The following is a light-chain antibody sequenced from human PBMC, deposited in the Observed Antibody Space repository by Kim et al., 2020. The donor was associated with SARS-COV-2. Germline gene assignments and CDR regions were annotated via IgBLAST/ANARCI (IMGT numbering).Light chain of an antibody. CDR2: GAM. V-gene: IGKV1-39*01. CDR3: QQSYNIPWT. J-gene: IGKJ1*01. CDR1: QSIGSS. Sequence: DIQMTQSPSSLSASVGDRVSITCRASQSIGSSLHWYQYIPGKAPKLLIHGAMSLRSGVPSRFSGTGSGTEFTLSISSLQPEDFATYYCQQSYNIPWTFGQGTKVDIK.